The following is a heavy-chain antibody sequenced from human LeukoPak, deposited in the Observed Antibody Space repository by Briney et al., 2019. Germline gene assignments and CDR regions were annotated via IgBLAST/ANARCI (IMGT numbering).Heavy chain of an antibody. D-gene: IGHD1-7*01. CDR2: ISYDGSNK. V-gene: IGHV3-30*18. Sequence: GGSLRLSCAASGFTFSSYGMHWVRQAPGKGLEWVAVISYDGSNKYYADSVKGRFTISRDNSENTLYLQMNSLRAEDTAVYYCAKVYPGLELQNGFDYWGQGTLVTVSS. CDR1: GFTFSSYG. CDR3: AKVYPGLELQNGFDY. J-gene: IGHJ4*02.